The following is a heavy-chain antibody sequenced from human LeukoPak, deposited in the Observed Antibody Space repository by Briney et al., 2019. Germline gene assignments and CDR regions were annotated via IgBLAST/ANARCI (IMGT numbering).Heavy chain of an antibody. CDR3: ARDYDFWNGFFDY. J-gene: IGHJ4*02. V-gene: IGHV3-30*03. CDR1: GFTFSTYG. D-gene: IGHD3-3*01. CDR2: ISFDGSNK. Sequence: PGGSLRLSCAASGFTFSTYGMHWVRQTPGRGLEWVAVISFDGSNKYYADSVKGRFTISRDNSKNTLYLQMNSLRAEETAVYYCARDYDFWNGFFDYWGQGTLVTVSS.